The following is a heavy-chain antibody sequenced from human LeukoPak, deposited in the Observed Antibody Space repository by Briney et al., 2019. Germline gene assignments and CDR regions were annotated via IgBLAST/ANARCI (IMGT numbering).Heavy chain of an antibody. D-gene: IGHD6-19*01. CDR2: ISYDGSNK. V-gene: IGHV3-30-3*01. Sequence: GSLRLSCAASGFTFSSYAMHWVRQAPGKGLEWVAVISYDGSNKYYADSVKGRFTISRDNSKNTLYLQMNSLRAEETAVYYCARDRGRQQAGTFYYWGQGTLVTVSS. J-gene: IGHJ4*02. CDR1: GFTFSSYA. CDR3: ARDRGRQQAGTFYY.